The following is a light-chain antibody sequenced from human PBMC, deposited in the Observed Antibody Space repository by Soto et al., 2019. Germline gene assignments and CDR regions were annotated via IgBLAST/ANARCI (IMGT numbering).Light chain of an antibody. Sequence: EIVMTQSPTTLSVSAGERATLSCRTSLSVGSNLAWYQQKPGQAPRLLIYGASTRAAGIPARISGSGSGTEFTLTISSLQSEDFAVYYCQQYNKWPPWTFGQGTKVEIK. V-gene: IGKV3-15*01. J-gene: IGKJ1*01. CDR3: QQYNKWPPWT. CDR2: GAS. CDR1: LSVGSN.